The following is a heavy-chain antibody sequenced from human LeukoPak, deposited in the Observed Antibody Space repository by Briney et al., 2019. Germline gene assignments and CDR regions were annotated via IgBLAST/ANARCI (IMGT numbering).Heavy chain of an antibody. CDR1: GSTFSSYA. CDR2: ISGSGGST. V-gene: IGHV3-23*01. D-gene: IGHD3-22*01. CDR3: AKDPNTYYYDTSGYYFHY. Sequence: GGSLRLSCAASGSTFSSYAMSWVRQAPGKGLEWVSSISGSGGSTYYADSVKGRFTISRDNSKITLYLQMNSLRAEDTAVYYCAKDPNTYYYDTSGYYFHYWGQGTLVTVSS. J-gene: IGHJ4*02.